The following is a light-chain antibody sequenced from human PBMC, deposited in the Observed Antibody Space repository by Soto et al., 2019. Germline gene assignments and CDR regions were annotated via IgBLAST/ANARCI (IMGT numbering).Light chain of an antibody. CDR3: QHHSNWPPIT. CDR1: QSVSST. Sequence: EIVMTHSPATLSVSPWEIATLSCRASQSVSSTLAWYQQKPGQAPRLLIHDASDRATDIPGRFSGSGSGTDFTLTISSLEPEDFAVYYCQHHSNWPPITIGQGTRLEIK. J-gene: IGKJ5*01. V-gene: IGKV3-11*01. CDR2: DAS.